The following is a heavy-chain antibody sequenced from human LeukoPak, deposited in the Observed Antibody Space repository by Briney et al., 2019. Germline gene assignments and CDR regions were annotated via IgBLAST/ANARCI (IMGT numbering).Heavy chain of an antibody. V-gene: IGHV3-23*01. Sequence: GGSLRLSCAASGFIFSSYAMGWVRQAPGKGLEWVSAISGIGDTTHYADSVKGRFTISRDNPKNTLFLQMDSLRGEDTAVYYCAKRVVVGATSPYSDFQHWGQGTLVTVSS. CDR2: ISGIGDTT. J-gene: IGHJ1*01. D-gene: IGHD1-26*01. CDR3: AKRVVVGATSPYSDFQH. CDR1: GFIFSSYA.